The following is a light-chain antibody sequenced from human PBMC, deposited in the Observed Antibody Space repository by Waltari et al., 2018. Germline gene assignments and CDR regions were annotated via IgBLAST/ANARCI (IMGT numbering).Light chain of an antibody. V-gene: IGKV3-15*01. CDR3: QQYNSWPYT. CDR1: QSSSNK. Sequence: EIVMTQSPATLSVSPGERAILSCRASQSSSNKLAWYQQKPGQAPRLLSYDASTRATGIPATFSGSGSGTEFTLTISSLQSEDFVVYYCQQYNSWPYTFGQGTKLEIK. CDR2: DAS. J-gene: IGKJ2*01.